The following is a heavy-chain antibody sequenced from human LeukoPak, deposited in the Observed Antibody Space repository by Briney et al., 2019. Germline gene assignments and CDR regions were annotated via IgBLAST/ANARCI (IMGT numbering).Heavy chain of an antibody. CDR1: GFTFSIYG. V-gene: IGHV3-30*18. CDR2: ISHDAKND. CDR3: AKDRPPVPLDH. Sequence: GGSLRLSCAASGFTFSIYGMHWVRQAPGKGLEWVAVISHDAKNDYFADSVKGRFTISRDNSKNTLYLQMNSLEPGDTAVYYCAKDRPPVPLDHWGQGILVTVSS. J-gene: IGHJ4*02. D-gene: IGHD6-6*01.